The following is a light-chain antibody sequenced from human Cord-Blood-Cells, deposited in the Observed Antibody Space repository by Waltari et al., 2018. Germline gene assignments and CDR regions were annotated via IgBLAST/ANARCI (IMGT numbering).Light chain of an antibody. CDR3: SSYTSSSTVV. V-gene: IGLV2-14*01. CDR1: RSHDGGYNH. CDR2: EVS. Sequence: ALIHPASVSASPGQATTIPCHGTRSHDGGYNHVFWYQQHPGKAPKLMIYEVSNRPSGVSNRFSGSKSGNTASLTISGLQAEDEADYYCSSYTSSSTVVFGGGTKLTVL. J-gene: IGLJ2*01.